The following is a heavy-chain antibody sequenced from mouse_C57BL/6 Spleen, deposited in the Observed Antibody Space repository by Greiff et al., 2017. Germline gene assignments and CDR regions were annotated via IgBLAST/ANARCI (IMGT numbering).Heavy chain of an antibody. J-gene: IGHJ3*01. CDR3: ARRASSGTWFAY. Sequence: VQLQQSGPELVKPGASVKISCKASGYAFSSSWMNWVKQRPGKGLEWIGRIYPGDGDTNYNGKFKGKATLTADKSSSTAYMQLRSLTSEDSAVYFCARRASSGTWFAYWGQGTLVTVSA. CDR1: GYAFSSSW. CDR2: IYPGDGDT. V-gene: IGHV1-82*01. D-gene: IGHD4-1*01.